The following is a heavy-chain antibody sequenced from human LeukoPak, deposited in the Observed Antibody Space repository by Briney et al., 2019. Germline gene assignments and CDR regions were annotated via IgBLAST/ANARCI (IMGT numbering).Heavy chain of an antibody. D-gene: IGHD1-1*01. CDR2: ISGSGGST. Sequence: GGSLRLSCAASGFTFSSYAMSWVRQAPGKGLEWVSAISGSGGSTYYADSVKGRFTISRDNSKNTLYLQMNSLRDEDTAVYYCARGRSGTGYQFDYWGQGTLVTVSS. J-gene: IGHJ4*02. CDR1: GFTFSSYA. V-gene: IGHV3-23*01. CDR3: ARGRSGTGYQFDY.